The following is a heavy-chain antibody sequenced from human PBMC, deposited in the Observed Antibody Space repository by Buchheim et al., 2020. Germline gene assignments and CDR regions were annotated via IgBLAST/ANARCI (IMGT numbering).Heavy chain of an antibody. Sequence: EVQLVQSGAEVKKPGESLKISCKGSGYNFATYWIGWVRQMPGKGLEWMGLIYPGDSDTRYRPSFQGQVTFSVDKSISTAYLQWDSLKASDTGIYFCARAFSHNWNYDWFDPWGQGTL. CDR2: IYPGDSDT. V-gene: IGHV5-51*01. CDR1: GYNFATYW. CDR3: ARAFSHNWNYDWFDP. D-gene: IGHD1-7*01. J-gene: IGHJ5*02.